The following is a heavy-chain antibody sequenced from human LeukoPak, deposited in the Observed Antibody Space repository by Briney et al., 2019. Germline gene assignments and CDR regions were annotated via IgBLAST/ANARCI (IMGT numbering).Heavy chain of an antibody. J-gene: IGHJ6*03. D-gene: IGHD3-16*02. CDR2: ISYDGSNK. CDR1: GFTFSSYG. Sequence: GGSLRLPCAASGFTFSSYGMHWVRQAPGKGLEWVAVISYDGSNKYYADSVKGRFTISRDNSKNTLYLQMNSLRAEDTAVYYCARCKARYDYVWGSYRYDYYYYMDVWGKGTTVTVSS. CDR3: ARCKARYDYVWGSYRYDYYYYMDV. V-gene: IGHV3-30*03.